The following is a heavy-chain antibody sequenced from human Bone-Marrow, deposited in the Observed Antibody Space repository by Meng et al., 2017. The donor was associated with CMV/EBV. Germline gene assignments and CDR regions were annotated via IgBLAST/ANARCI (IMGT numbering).Heavy chain of an antibody. CDR3: ARDGYYDSSGYSVDY. CDR2: ISGSSSYV. CDR1: GFSFSSYC. V-gene: IGHV3-21*01. Sequence: SGFSFSSYCIIWVRQPPGNGLEWFSSISGSSSYVSYPDSVTGRFTISRDNAKYSLYLQMNSLRAEDTAVYYCARDGYYDSSGYSVDYWGQGTLVTVSS. D-gene: IGHD3-22*01. J-gene: IGHJ4*02.